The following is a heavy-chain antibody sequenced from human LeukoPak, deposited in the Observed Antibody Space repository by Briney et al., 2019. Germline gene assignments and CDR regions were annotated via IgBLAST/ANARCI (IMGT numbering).Heavy chain of an antibody. CDR3: ARSSSGAKDY. CDR2: ITSSSSPI. Sequence: TGGSLRLSCAASGFTFSSYSMNWVHQAPGKGLEWVSYITSSSSPIYYADSVQGRFTISRDNAKNSLFLQMNSLRAEDTAVYYCARSSSGAKDYWGQGTLVTVSS. J-gene: IGHJ4*02. D-gene: IGHD1-26*01. V-gene: IGHV3-48*01. CDR1: GFTFSSYS.